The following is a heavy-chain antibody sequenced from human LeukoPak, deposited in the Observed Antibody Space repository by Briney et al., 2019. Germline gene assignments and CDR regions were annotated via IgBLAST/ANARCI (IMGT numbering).Heavy chain of an antibody. V-gene: IGHV3-9*01. CDR2: ISWNSGSI. D-gene: IGHD6-19*01. CDR3: AKDISGWYAYYYYGMDV. J-gene: IGHJ6*02. Sequence: AGGSLRLSCAASGFTFDDYAMHWVRQAPGKGLEWVSGISWNSGSIGYADSVKGRFTISRDNAKNSLDLQMNSLRAEDTALYYCAKDISGWYAYYYYGMDVWGQGTTVTVSS. CDR1: GFTFDDYA.